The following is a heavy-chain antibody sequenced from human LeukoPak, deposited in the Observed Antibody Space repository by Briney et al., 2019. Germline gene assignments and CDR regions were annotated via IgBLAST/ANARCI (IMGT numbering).Heavy chain of an antibody. CDR3: ASLQWLVGDY. CDR2: TYYSGST. Sequence: SETLSLTCTVSGGSISSSSYYWGWIRQPPGKGLEWIGSTYYSGSTYYNPSLKSRVTISVDTSKNQFSLKLSSVTAADTAVYYCASLQWLVGDYWGQGTLVTVSS. V-gene: IGHV4-39*01. CDR1: GGSISSSSYY. D-gene: IGHD6-19*01. J-gene: IGHJ4*02.